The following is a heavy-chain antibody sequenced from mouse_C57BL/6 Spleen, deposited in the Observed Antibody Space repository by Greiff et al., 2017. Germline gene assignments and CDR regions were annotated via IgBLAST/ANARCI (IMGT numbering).Heavy chain of an antibody. CDR1: GYTFTSYW. V-gene: IGHV1-64*01. CDR2: IHPNSGST. J-gene: IGHJ1*03. CDR3: ARPLYYYGSSYEYFDG. D-gene: IGHD1-1*01. Sequence: VQLQQPGAELVKPGASVKLSCKASGYTFTSYWMHWVKQRPGQGLEWIGMIHPNSGSTNYNEKFKSKATLTVDKSSSTAYMQLSSLTSEDSAVYYCARPLYYYGSSYEYFDGWGTGTTVTVSS.